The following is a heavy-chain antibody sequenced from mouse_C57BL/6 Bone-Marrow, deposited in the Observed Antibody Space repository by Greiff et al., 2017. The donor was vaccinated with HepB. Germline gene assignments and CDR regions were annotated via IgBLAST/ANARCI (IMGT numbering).Heavy chain of an antibody. CDR3: ARRLRWLKDFDV. V-gene: IGHV1-18*01. CDR2: INPNNGGT. Sequence: EVMLQQSGPELVKPGASVKIPCKASGYTFTDYNMDWVKQSHGKSLEWIGDINPNNGGTIYNQKFKGKATLTVDKSSSTAYMELRSLTSEDTAVYYCARRLRWLKDFDVWGTGTTVTVSS. D-gene: IGHD2-1*01. CDR1: GYTFTDYN. J-gene: IGHJ1*03.